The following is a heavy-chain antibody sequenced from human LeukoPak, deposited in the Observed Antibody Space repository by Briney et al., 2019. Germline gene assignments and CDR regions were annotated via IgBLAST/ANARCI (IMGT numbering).Heavy chain of an antibody. J-gene: IGHJ6*02. CDR1: GGSISSYY. CDR2: IYYSGST. D-gene: IGHD5-12*01. CDR3: ARRRNSGYDHYYYYGMDV. Sequence: SETLSLTCTVSGGSISSYYWSWIRQPPGKGLEWIGYIYYSGSTNYNPSLKSRVTISVDTSKNQFSLKLSSVTAADTAVYYCARRRNSGYDHYYYYGMDVWGQGTTVTASS. V-gene: IGHV4-59*08.